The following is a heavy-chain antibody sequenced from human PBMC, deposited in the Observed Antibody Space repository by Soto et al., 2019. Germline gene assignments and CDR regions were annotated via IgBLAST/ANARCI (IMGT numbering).Heavy chain of an antibody. CDR3: AKDRRAGGNYGLYSDF. D-gene: IGHD1-7*01. Sequence: EMQLLESGGGLVQPGGSLRLSCAVSGFTFSSYGMTWVRQAPGKGLEWISFSSATGSGTYYADSVKGRFTISRDNSKNTLYLQMTSARADDTAVYYCAKDRRAGGNYGLYSDFWGQGALVIVSS. J-gene: IGHJ4*02. CDR2: SSATGSGT. CDR1: GFTFSSYG. V-gene: IGHV3-23*01.